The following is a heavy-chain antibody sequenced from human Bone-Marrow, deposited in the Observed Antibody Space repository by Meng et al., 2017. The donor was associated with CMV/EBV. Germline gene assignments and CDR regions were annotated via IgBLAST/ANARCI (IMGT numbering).Heavy chain of an antibody. J-gene: IGHJ6*02. CDR2: ISSSGSTI. V-gene: IGHV3-48*01. Sequence: GESLKIPFAASGFTFSSYAMHWVRQAPGKGLEWVSYISSSGSTIYYADSVKGRFTISRDNSKNTLYLQMNSLRAEDTAVYYCARAQAPGYCSSTSCLPHYYYYYGMDVWGQGTTVTVSS. CDR3: ARAQAPGYCSSTSCLPHYYYYYGMDV. CDR1: GFTFSSYA. D-gene: IGHD2-2*01.